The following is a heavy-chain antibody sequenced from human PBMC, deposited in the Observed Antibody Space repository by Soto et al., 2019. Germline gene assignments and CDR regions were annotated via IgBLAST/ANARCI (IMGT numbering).Heavy chain of an antibody. CDR1: GGSISSYY. V-gene: IGHV4-59*01. D-gene: IGHD6-19*01. Sequence: SETLSLTCTVSGGSISSYYWSWIRQPPGKGLEWIGYIYYSGSTNYNPSLKSRVTISVDTSKNQFSLTMTNMDPVDTATYYCVHDSSGLYGFDYWGQGTLVTVSS. CDR2: IYYSGST. J-gene: IGHJ4*02. CDR3: VHDSSGLYGFDY.